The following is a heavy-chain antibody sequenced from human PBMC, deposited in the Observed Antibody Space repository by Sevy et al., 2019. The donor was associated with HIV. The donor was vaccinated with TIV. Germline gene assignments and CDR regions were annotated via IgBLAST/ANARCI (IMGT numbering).Heavy chain of an antibody. CDR2: IKSKVDGGTT. D-gene: IGHD2-8*01. J-gene: IGHJ6*02. CDR3: ATDPIIVLMVTDGMDV. CDR1: GLTFTYAW. Sequence: GGSLRLSCAVSGLTFTYAWMSWVRQAPGKGLEWVGRIKSKVDGGTTDYGAPVKGRFPISRDDSKNTLYLQMNSLKTEDTAVYYCATDPIIVLMVTDGMDVWGQGTTVTVSS. V-gene: IGHV3-15*01.